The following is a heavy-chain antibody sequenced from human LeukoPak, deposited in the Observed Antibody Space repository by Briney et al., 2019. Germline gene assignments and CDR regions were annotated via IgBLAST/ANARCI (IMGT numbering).Heavy chain of an antibody. D-gene: IGHD2-15*01. Sequence: ASVKVSCKASGYTFTHYGISWVRQAPGQGPEWMGWISGNNGNTNYAQKVQGRVTMTTDTSTSTAYMELRSLRSDDTAVYYCARDVGNVYFDFWGQGTLVTVSS. CDR3: ARDVGNVYFDF. V-gene: IGHV1-18*01. CDR1: GYTFTHYG. CDR2: ISGNNGNT. J-gene: IGHJ4*02.